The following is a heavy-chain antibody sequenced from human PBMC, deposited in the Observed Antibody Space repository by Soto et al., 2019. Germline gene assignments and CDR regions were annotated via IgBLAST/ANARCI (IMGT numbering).Heavy chain of an antibody. J-gene: IGHJ4*02. V-gene: IGHV3-49*03. CDR3: TREDDILTGYYMSPYYFDY. D-gene: IGHD3-9*01. CDR1: GFTFGDYA. Sequence: GGSLRLSCTAPGFTFGDYAMSWFRQAPGKGLEWVGFIRSKAYSGTTEYAASVKGRFTISRDDSKSIAYLQMNSLKTEDTAVYYCTREDDILTGYYMSPYYFDYWGQGTLVTVSS. CDR2: IRSKAYSGTT.